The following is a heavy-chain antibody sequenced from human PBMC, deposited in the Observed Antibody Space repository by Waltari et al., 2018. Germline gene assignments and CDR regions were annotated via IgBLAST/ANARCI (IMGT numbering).Heavy chain of an antibody. CDR2: IYYSGST. CDR3: ARGRGAYDSSGYYYNYYYMDV. Sequence: QVQLQESGPGLVKPSQTLSLTCTVSGGSISSGDYYWSWIRQPPGKGLEWIGYIYYSGSTYYNPSLKSRVTISVDTSKNQFSLKLSSVTAADTAVYYCARGRGAYDSSGYYYNYYYMDVWGKGTTVTVSS. J-gene: IGHJ6*03. CDR1: GGSISSGDYY. D-gene: IGHD3-22*01. V-gene: IGHV4-30-4*08.